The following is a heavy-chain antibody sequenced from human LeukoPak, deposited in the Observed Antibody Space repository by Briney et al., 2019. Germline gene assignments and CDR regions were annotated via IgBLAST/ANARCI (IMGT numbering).Heavy chain of an antibody. D-gene: IGHD2-2*01. CDR3: ARAVVVVPASHHLHYMDV. Sequence: ASVKVSCKASGYSFSSHDINWVRQATGQGLEWMGWMNPKSGNTDHAQKFQGRVTMSRNTSISVAYLELSSLRSEDTAVYYCARAVVVVPASHHLHYMDVWGKGTTVTVSS. CDR1: GYSFSSHD. V-gene: IGHV1-8*01. CDR2: MNPKSGNT. J-gene: IGHJ6*03.